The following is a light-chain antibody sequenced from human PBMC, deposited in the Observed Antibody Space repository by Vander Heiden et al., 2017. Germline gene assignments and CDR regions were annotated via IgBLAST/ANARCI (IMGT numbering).Light chain of an antibody. V-gene: IGKV1-8*01. CDR1: QGISSY. J-gene: IGKJ1*01. Sequence: AIRMTQSPSSFSASTGDRVTITCRASQGISSYLAWYQQKPGKAPKLLIYAASTLQSGVPSRFSGSVSGTDFTLTISSLQSEDFATYYCQQYYSYPPTFGQGTKVEIK. CDR2: AAS. CDR3: QQYYSYPPT.